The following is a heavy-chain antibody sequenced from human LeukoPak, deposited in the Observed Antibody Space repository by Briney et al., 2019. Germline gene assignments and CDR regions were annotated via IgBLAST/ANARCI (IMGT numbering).Heavy chain of an antibody. CDR1: GGSISSGGYY. V-gene: IGHV4-30-2*01. CDR3: ARVKVGATNFVYYYYGMDV. CDR2: INHSGST. D-gene: IGHD1-26*01. Sequence: PSQTLSLTCTVSGGSISSGGYYWSWIRQPPGKGLEWIGEINHSGSTNYNPSLKSRVTISVDTSKNQFSLKLSSVTAADTAVYYCARVKVGATNFVYYYYGMDVWGQGTTVTVSS. J-gene: IGHJ6*02.